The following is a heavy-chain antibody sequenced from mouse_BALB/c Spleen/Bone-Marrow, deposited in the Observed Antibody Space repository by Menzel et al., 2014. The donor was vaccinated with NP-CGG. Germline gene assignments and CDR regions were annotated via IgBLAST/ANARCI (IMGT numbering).Heavy chain of an antibody. CDR1: GFNIKDTY. CDR2: IDPANGNT. Sequence: VQLQQSGAELVKPGASVKLSCTASGFNIKDTYMHWVKQRPEQGLEWIGRIDPANGNTKYDPKFQGKATITADTSSNPAYLQLGSLTSEDTPVYYWAVYDYEGFAYRGQGTLVSVSA. D-gene: IGHD2-4*01. V-gene: IGHV14-3*02. J-gene: IGHJ3*01. CDR3: AVYDYEGFAY.